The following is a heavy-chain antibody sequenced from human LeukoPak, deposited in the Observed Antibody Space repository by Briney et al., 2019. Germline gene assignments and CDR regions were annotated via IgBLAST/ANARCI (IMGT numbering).Heavy chain of an antibody. D-gene: IGHD5-24*01. CDR1: GFTFSGST. Sequence: GGSLRLSCAVSGFTFSGSTIHWVRQASGRGLEWVGRIRSKTNDYATAYAASVRGRFTVSRDDSENTAYLQMNSLKTEDTAVYYCARDQGLLVEMATIGLDYWGQGTLVTVSS. J-gene: IGHJ4*02. CDR3: ARDQGLLVEMATIGLDY. V-gene: IGHV3-73*01. CDR2: IRSKTNDYAT.